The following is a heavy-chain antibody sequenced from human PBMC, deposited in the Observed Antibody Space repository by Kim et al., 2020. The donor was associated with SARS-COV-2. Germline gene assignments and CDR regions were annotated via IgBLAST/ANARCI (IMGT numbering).Heavy chain of an antibody. D-gene: IGHD6-13*01. CDR1: GYSFTSYW. J-gene: IGHJ6*02. CDR3: ASEQQPTHYYYGMDV. Sequence: GESLKISCKGSGYSFTSYWIGWVRQMPGKGLEWMGIIYPGDSDTRYSPSFQCQVTISADKSISTAYLQWSSLKASDTAMYYCASEQQPTHYYYGMDVWGQGTTVTVSS. V-gene: IGHV5-51*01. CDR2: IYPGDSDT.